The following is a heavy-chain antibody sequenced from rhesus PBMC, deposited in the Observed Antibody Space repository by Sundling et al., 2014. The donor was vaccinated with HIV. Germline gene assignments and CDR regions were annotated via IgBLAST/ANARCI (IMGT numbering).Heavy chain of an antibody. CDR2: IYGGSAST. V-gene: IGHV4-160*01. Sequence: QVQLQESGPGLVKPSETLSLTCTVSGASISSYWWSWIRQPPGKGLKWLGHIYGGSASTNYNPSLKSRVTISKDTSKNQFSLKLSSVTAADTAVYYCARDGYCTGSGCFPFDYWGQGVLVTVSS. D-gene: IGHD2-21*01. CDR1: GASISSYW. J-gene: IGHJ4*01. CDR3: ARDGYCTGSGCFPFDY.